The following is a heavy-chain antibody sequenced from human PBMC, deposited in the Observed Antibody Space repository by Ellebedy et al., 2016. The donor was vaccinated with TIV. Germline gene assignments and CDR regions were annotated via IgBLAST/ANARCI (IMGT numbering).Heavy chain of an antibody. CDR2: ISYSGST. CDR3: ARVSHYDSSGYGLDY. D-gene: IGHD3-22*01. Sequence: MPSETLSLTCTVSGGSISPYYWSWIRQPPGKGLEWIGYISYSGSTNYNPSLKSRVTISVDTSKNQFSLKLSSVTAADTAVYYCARVSHYDSSGYGLDYWGQGTLVTVSS. J-gene: IGHJ4*02. CDR1: GGSISPYY. V-gene: IGHV4-59*08.